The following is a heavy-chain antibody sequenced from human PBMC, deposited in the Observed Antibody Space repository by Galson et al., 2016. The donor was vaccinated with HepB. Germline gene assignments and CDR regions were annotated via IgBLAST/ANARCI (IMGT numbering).Heavy chain of an antibody. CDR1: GFRFDDHA. V-gene: IGHV3-9*01. CDR2: ISWNSGRI. J-gene: IGHJ4*02. Sequence: CAASGFRFDDHAMHWVRQAPGQGLEWVSGISWNSGRIGYGDSVKGRFTISRDDAKNSLFLQMNSLRADDTALYYCAKDRLGYDSGGYPGFDYWGQGTLVTVSS. D-gene: IGHD3-22*01. CDR3: AKDRLGYDSGGYPGFDY.